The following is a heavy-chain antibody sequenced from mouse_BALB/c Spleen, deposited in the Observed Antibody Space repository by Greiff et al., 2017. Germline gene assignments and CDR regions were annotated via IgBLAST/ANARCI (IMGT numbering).Heavy chain of an antibody. CDR3: ARPYYGYFDY. Sequence: EVQLVESGGGLVKPGGSLKLSCAASGFTFSSYTMSWVRQTPEKRLEWVATISSGGSYTYYPDSVKGRFTISRDNAKNTLYLQMSSLKSEDTAMYYCARPYYGYFDYWGQGTTLTVSS. CDR2: ISSGGSYT. CDR1: GFTFSSYT. V-gene: IGHV5-6-4*01. D-gene: IGHD1-1*01. J-gene: IGHJ2*01.